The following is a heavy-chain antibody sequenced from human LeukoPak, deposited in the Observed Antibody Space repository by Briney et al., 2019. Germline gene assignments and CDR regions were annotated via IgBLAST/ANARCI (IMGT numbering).Heavy chain of an antibody. CDR1: GFTLSTYW. V-gene: IGHV3-74*01. CDR2: IKTDGSST. Sequence: PGGSLRLSCAASGFTLSTYWMHWVRQARGKGLVWVSHIKTDGSSTTYADSVKGRFTIYRDNAKNTLYLQMNSLRAEDTAMYYCASGRNDSTTYLDYWGQGTLVTVSS. CDR3: ASGRNDSTTYLDY. D-gene: IGHD2/OR15-2a*01. J-gene: IGHJ4*02.